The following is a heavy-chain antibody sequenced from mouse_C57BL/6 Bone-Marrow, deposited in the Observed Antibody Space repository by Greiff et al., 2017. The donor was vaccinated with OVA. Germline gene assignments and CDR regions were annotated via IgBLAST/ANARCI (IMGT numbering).Heavy chain of an antibody. D-gene: IGHD1-1*01. V-gene: IGHV1-61*01. CDR2: IYPSDSET. Sequence: QVQLQQPGAELVRPGSSVKLSCKASGYTFTSYWMDWVKQRPGQGLEWIGNIYPSDSETHYNQKFKDKATLTVDKSSSTAYMQLSSLTSEDSAVYYCAILYYYGSWYFDVWGTGTTVTVSS. CDR3: AILYYYGSWYFDV. J-gene: IGHJ1*03. CDR1: GYTFTSYW.